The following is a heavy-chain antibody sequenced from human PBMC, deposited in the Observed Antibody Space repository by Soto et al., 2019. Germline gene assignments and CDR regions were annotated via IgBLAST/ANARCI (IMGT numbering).Heavy chain of an antibody. CDR2: RSAYNGNT. J-gene: IGHJ3*02. CDR1: GYTFTSYG. V-gene: IGHV1-18*01. Sequence: QVQLLQSRAEVKKPGASVKVSCKASGYTFTSYGISWVRQAPGQGLEWMGWRSAYNGNTDCAQKLQGRVTMTTDTSTSTAYMALRSLRSDDTAVYYCARDLRRMVGGGNAAFDIWGQGTMVTVSS. CDR3: ARDLRRMVGGGNAAFDI. D-gene: IGHD3-10*01.